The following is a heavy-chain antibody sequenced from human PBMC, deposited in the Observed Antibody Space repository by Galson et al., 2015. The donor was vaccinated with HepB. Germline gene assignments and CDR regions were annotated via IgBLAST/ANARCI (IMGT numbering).Heavy chain of an antibody. J-gene: IGHJ4*02. V-gene: IGHV3-23*01. CDR2: ITINGGNT. CDR3: ASWASQLLLIGFAY. D-gene: IGHD2-2*01. CDR1: GFTFSNYP. Sequence: SLRLSCAASGFTFSNYPMSWVRQAPGKGLEWVSSITINGGNTYYADSVKGRFTISRDNAKNSLYLQMNSLRDEDTAVYYCASWASQLLLIGFAYWGQGILVTVSS.